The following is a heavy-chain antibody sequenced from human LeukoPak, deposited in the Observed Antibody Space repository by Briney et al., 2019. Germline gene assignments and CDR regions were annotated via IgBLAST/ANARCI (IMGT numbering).Heavy chain of an antibody. J-gene: IGHJ4*02. V-gene: IGHV3-30*02. Sequence: GGSLRLSCAASGFTLSSYGLHWVGQAPRKGLAWVAFIRYDGSNKYYADSAKGRFTISTDNAKNSLYLQMNSLRAEATAVYYCARGDCSGGSCYLSLTTIDYWGQGTLVTVSS. CDR1: GFTLSSYG. D-gene: IGHD2-15*01. CDR3: ARGDCSGGSCYLSLTTIDY. CDR2: IRYDGSNK.